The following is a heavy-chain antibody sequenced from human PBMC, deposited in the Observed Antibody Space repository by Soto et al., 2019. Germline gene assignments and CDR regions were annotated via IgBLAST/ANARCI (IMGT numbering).Heavy chain of an antibody. CDR3: ARVVGATHFDY. CDR1: GGSVSSGSYY. Sequence: QVQLQESGPGLVKPSETLSLTCTVSGGSVSSGSYYWSWIRQPPGKGLEWIGYIYYSGSTNYNPSIKSRVTISVDTSKNQFSLKLSSVTAADTAVYYCARVVGATHFDYWGQGTLVTVSS. D-gene: IGHD1-26*01. CDR2: IYYSGST. V-gene: IGHV4-61*01. J-gene: IGHJ4*02.